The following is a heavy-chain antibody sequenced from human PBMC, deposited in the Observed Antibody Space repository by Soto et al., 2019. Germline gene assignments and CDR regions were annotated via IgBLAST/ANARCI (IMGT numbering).Heavy chain of an antibody. CDR2: IYYSGST. CDR3: ARDRSAAAGTGWGNWFDP. Sequence: SETLSLTCTVSGGSISSYYWSWIRQPPGKGLEWIGYIYYSGSTNYNPSLKSRVTISVDTSKNQFPLKLSSVTAADTAVYYCARDRSAAAGTGWGNWFDPWGQGTLVTVSS. D-gene: IGHD6-13*01. CDR1: GGSISSYY. J-gene: IGHJ5*02. V-gene: IGHV4-59*01.